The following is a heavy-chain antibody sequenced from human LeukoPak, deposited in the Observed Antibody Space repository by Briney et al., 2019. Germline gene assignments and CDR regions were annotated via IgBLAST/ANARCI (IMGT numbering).Heavy chain of an antibody. D-gene: IGHD3-10*01. CDR3: ATVLLWFGDPGALHY. V-gene: IGHV3-30*03. CDR1: GFTFSSYG. CDR2: ISYDGSNK. Sequence: PGGSLRLSCAASGFTFSSYGMHWVRQAPGKGLEWVAVISYDGSNKYYADSVKGRFTISRDNSKNTLYLQMNSLRAEDTAVYYCATVLLWFGDPGALHYWAQGTLVTVSS. J-gene: IGHJ4*02.